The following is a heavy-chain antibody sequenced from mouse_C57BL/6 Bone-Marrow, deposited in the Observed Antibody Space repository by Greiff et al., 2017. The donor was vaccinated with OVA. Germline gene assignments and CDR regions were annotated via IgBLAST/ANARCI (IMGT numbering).Heavy chain of an antibody. V-gene: IGHV6-6*01. CDR1: GFTFSDAW. D-gene: IGHD1-1*01. CDR2: IRHKANNHAT. J-gene: IGHJ1*03. Sequence: EVQLQESGGGLVQPGGSMKLSCAASGFTFSDAWMDWVRQSPAKGLEWVAEIRHKANNHATYYAESVKGGFAISRDDSKSSVYLQMNSLRAEDTGIYYCSGDYGSSYWYFDVWGTGTTVTVSS. CDR3: SGDYGSSYWYFDV.